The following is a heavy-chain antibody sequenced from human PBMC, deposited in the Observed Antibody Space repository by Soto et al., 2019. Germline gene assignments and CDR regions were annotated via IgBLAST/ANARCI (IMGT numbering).Heavy chain of an antibody. CDR2: THYSGST. CDR3: ARDKTGTTLNYYFGMDV. CDR1: GGSISSYF. Sequence: PSETLSLTCTVSGGSISSYFCSWIRQPPGKGLEWIGYTHYSGSTNYNPSLKSRVTISVDTSKNQSSLKLSSVTSADTAVYFCARDKTGTTLNYYFGMDVWGQGTTVTVSS. D-gene: IGHD1-7*01. J-gene: IGHJ6*02. V-gene: IGHV4-59*01.